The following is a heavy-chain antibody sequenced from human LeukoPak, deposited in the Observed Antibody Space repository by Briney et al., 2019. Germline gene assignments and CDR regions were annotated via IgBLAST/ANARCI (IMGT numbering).Heavy chain of an antibody. CDR1: GFTFSSYW. D-gene: IGHD3-16*01. CDR3: ARDFVRLGFAHYFEY. CDR2: IKPDGSEK. Sequence: GGSLRLSCAASGFTFSSYWMSWVRQAPGKGLEWVANIKPDGSEKYYVDFVKGRFTISRDNAKNSLYLQMNSLRAEDTAVYYCARDFVRLGFAHYFEYWGQGTLV. J-gene: IGHJ4*02. V-gene: IGHV3-7*01.